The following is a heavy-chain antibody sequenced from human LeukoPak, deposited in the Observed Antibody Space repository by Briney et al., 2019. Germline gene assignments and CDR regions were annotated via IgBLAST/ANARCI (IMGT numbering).Heavy chain of an antibody. Sequence: PSETLSLTCAVYGGSFSGYYWSWIRQPPGKGLEWIGEINHSGSTNYNPSLKSRVTISVDTSKNQFSLKLSSVTAADTAVYYCARYYYGSGSYYDYWGQGTLVTVSS. CDR2: INHSGST. CDR3: ARYYYGSGSYYDY. D-gene: IGHD3-10*01. V-gene: IGHV4-34*01. CDR1: GGSFSGYY. J-gene: IGHJ4*02.